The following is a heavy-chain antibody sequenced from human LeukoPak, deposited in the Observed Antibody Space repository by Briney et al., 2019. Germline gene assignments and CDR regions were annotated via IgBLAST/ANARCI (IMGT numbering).Heavy chain of an antibody. J-gene: IGHJ4*02. CDR1: GGTFSSYA. CDR3: ARVGYSSSWYSDY. D-gene: IGHD6-13*01. V-gene: IGHV1-69*01. Sequence: GASVKVSCKASGGTFSSYAISWVRQAPGQGLEWMGGIIPIFGTANYAQKFQGRVTITADESTSTAYMELSSLRSEDTAVYYCARVGYSSSWYSDYWGQGTLVAVSS. CDR2: IIPIFGTA.